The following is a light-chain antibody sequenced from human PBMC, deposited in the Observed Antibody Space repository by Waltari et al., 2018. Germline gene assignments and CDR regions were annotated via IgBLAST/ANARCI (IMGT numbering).Light chain of an antibody. Sequence: QLVLTQSPSASASLGASVKLTCTLSSGHSTNIIAWLQQQPEKGPRYLMNVNSDGSQNKGVGIPDRSSGSSSGAERYLTISSLQSEDEADYYCQTGGHGTWVFGGGTRLTVL. CDR2: VNSDGSQ. J-gene: IGLJ3*02. CDR3: QTGGHGTWV. CDR1: SGHSTNI. V-gene: IGLV4-69*01.